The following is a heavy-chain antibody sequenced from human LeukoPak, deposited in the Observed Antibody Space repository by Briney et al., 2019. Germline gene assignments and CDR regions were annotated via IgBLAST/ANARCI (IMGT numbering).Heavy chain of an antibody. D-gene: IGHD6-19*01. Sequence: GGSLRLSCSASGFTFSSYPMHWVRQAPGKGLEYVAAINSNGDNTYYADSVKGRFTISRDNSKNTPYLQMSSLRAEDTAVFYCVKSIAVTGNFEYWGRGTLVTVSS. V-gene: IGHV3-64D*09. CDR3: VKSIAVTGNFEY. J-gene: IGHJ4*02. CDR2: INSNGDNT. CDR1: GFTFSSYP.